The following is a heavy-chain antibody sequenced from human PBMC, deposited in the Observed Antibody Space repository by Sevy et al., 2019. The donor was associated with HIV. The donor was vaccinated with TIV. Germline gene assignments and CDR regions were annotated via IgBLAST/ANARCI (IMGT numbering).Heavy chain of an antibody. CDR3: ARAGFAVAGPFDY. Sequence: KQSQTLSLTCAISWDSVSSNTAAWNWIRQSPSRGLEWLGRTYYRSKWYNEYADSVKSRITFNADTSKNHFSLQLSSVTPEDTALYYCARAGFAVAGPFDYWGQGTQVTVSS. D-gene: IGHD6-19*01. J-gene: IGHJ4*02. V-gene: IGHV6-1*01. CDR2: TYYRSKWYN. CDR1: WDSVSSNTAA.